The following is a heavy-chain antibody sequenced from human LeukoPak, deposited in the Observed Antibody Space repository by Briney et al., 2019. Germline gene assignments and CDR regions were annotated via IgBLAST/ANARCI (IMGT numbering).Heavy chain of an antibody. CDR2: IHYSGST. CDR1: GGSISSYY. CDR3: ARRPRNDILTGTPFDY. D-gene: IGHD3-9*01. Sequence: PSETLSLTCTVSGGSISSYYWSWIRQPPGKGLEWIGYIHYSGSTDSNPSLKSRVTISVDTSKNQFSLKLRSVTAADTAVYYCARRPRNDILTGTPFDYWGQGILVTVSS. J-gene: IGHJ4*02. V-gene: IGHV4-59*01.